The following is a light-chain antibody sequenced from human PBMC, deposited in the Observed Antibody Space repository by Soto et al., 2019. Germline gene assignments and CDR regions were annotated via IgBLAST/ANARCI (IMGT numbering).Light chain of an antibody. CDR1: QTIVTC. CDR3: QQTSSNPRT. V-gene: IGKV1-39*01. J-gene: IGKJ1*01. CDR2: AAS. Sequence: DIQMTQSPSPLSASVGYRFTITCRASQTIVTCLNWYQQKPGNAPKLRIYAASNLQNGVPSRFSGSGSGTDFTLTISSLQPEDFETYFCQQTSSNPRTFGQGTKVDIK.